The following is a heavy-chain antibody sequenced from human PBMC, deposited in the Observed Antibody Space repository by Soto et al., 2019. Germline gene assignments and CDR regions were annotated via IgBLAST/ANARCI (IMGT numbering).Heavy chain of an antibody. D-gene: IGHD3-10*01. Sequence: PSQTLSLTCAISRDSVSSYSAAWNWIRQSPSGGLEWLGRTYYRSRFFSDYAESVKSRIIINPDTSKNQFSLQLKSVTPEDTAVYYCVRDRYSSSGWFDPWGQGTPVTVSS. J-gene: IGHJ5*02. CDR1: RDSVSSYSAA. CDR2: TYYRSRFFS. V-gene: IGHV6-1*01. CDR3: VRDRYSSSGWFDP.